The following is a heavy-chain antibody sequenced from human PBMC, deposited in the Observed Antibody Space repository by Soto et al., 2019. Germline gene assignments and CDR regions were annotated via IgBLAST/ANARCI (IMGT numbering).Heavy chain of an antibody. Sequence: QVQLVQSGAEVKKPGSSVKVSCQASGGIFSSNAISWVRQAPGQGLEWMGGILPIFGTTNYAQNFQGRATITADESTSSAYMELSSLTSEDTTLCYCATGGRRYSSAPRFYLDYWGQGNLVTVS. D-gene: IGHD5-18*01. V-gene: IGHV1-69*01. CDR1: GGIFSSNA. J-gene: IGHJ4*02. CDR2: ILPIFGTT. CDR3: ATGGRRYSSAPRFYLDY.